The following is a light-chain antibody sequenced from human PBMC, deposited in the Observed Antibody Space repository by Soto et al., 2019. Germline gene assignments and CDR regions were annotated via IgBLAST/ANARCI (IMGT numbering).Light chain of an antibody. V-gene: IGLV2-23*01. Sequence: QSVPTQPASVSGSPGQSITISCTGTSSDVGSYDLVSWYQQHPGKAPKLMIYEGSKRPSGVSNRFSGSKSGNTASLTISGLQAEDEADYYCCSYAGSSTSRVFGTGTKVTVL. J-gene: IGLJ1*01. CDR1: SSDVGSYDL. CDR2: EGS. CDR3: CSYAGSSTSRV.